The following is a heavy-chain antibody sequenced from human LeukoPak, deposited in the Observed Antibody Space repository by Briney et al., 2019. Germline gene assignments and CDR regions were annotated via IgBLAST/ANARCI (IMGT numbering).Heavy chain of an antibody. CDR3: AKSTSSWSEFEY. CDR1: GFTFGGYD. V-gene: IGHV3-43D*03. CDR2: ITWDGDST. D-gene: IGHD6-13*01. Sequence: GGSLRLSCAASGFTFGGYDMHWVRQAPGKGLEWVSLITWDGDSTYYADSVKGRFTISRDNSKNSLYLQMNSLRAEDTAFYYCAKSTSSWSEFEYWGQGTLVTVSS. J-gene: IGHJ4*02.